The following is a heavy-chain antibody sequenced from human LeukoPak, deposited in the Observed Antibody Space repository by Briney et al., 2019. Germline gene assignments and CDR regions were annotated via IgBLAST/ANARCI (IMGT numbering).Heavy chain of an antibody. CDR3: ARVSKTYYYDL. V-gene: IGHV3-53*01. CDR1: GFTVSSNY. D-gene: IGHD3-22*01. CDR2: IYSGGST. J-gene: IGHJ4*02. Sequence: PGGSLRLSCAASGFTVSSNYMSWVRQAPGKGLEWVSVIYSGGSTYYADSVKGRFTISRDNSRNTLYLQMNSLRVEDTAVYYCARVSKTYYYDLWGQGALVTVSS.